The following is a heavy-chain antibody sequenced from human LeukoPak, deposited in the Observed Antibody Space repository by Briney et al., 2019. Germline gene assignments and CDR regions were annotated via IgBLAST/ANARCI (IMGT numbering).Heavy chain of an antibody. V-gene: IGHV1-2*02. CDR1: GYTLTELS. CDR2: INPNSGVT. D-gene: IGHD5-18*01. J-gene: IGHJ4*02. Sequence: ASVKVSCKVSGYTLTELSMHWVRQAPGKGLEWMGWINPNSGVTDYAQNFQGRVTMTRDTSISTAYVELSRLRSDDTAVYYCARGTGEGYTYGRYYFDYWGQGTLVTVSS. CDR3: ARGTGEGYTYGRYYFDY.